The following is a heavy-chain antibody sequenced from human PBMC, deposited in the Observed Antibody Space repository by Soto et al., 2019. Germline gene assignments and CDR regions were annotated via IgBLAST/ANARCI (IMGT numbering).Heavy chain of an antibody. CDR3: AKDQVGATPGIVYYGMDV. J-gene: IGHJ6*02. V-gene: IGHV3-23*01. Sequence: EVQLLESGGGLVQPGGSLRLSCAASGFTFSSYAMSWVRQAPGKGLEWVSAISGSGGSTYYADSVKGRFTISRDNSKNKLYLQMNSLRAEDTAVYYCAKDQVGATPGIVYYGMDVWGQGTTVTVSS. CDR1: GFTFSSYA. CDR2: ISGSGGST. D-gene: IGHD1-26*01.